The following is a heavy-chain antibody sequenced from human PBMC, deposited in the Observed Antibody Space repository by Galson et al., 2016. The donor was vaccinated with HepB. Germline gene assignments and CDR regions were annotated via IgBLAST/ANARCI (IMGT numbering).Heavy chain of an antibody. V-gene: IGHV4-31*03. J-gene: IGHJ4*02. CDR1: GGSISSGGYL. D-gene: IGHD5-24*01. CDR3: ARVRMATIAPTTNYFDY. CDR2: IYYSGST. Sequence: TLSLTCTVSGGSISSGGYLWSWIRQHPGKGLEWIGYIYYSGSTYYKPSPKSRVTISLDTSKNQFSLKLSSVTAADTAVYYCARVRMATIAPTTNYFDYWGQGTLVTVSS.